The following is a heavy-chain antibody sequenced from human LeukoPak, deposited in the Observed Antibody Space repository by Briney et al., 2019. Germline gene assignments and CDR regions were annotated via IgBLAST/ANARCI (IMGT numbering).Heavy chain of an antibody. D-gene: IGHD5-12*01. CDR1: GFTFSNYE. Sequence: PGGSLRLSCAASGFTFSNYEMNWVRQAPGKGLEWVSYITSSGSNIYNADSVKGRFTISRDNAKNSLYLQMNSLRAEDTAVYYCARGLFDYLYYFDYWGQGTLVTVSS. CDR2: ITSSGSNI. J-gene: IGHJ4*02. V-gene: IGHV3-48*03. CDR3: ARGLFDYLYYFDY.